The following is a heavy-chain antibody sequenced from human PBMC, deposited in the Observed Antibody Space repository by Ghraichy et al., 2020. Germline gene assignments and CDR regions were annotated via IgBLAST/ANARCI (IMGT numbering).Heavy chain of an antibody. CDR3: ARDPFDDYGDYFDY. V-gene: IGHV1-2*02. CDR2: INPNTGGT. CDR1: GYTFTDSY. D-gene: IGHD4/OR15-4a*01. Sequence: ASVKVSFKASGYTFTDSYIHWVRQAPGQGLEWMGWINPNTGGTNYPRRFQGRVTMTRDTSITTAYMELTSLTSDDTAVYYCARDPFDDYGDYFDYWGQGTLVTVSS. J-gene: IGHJ4*02.